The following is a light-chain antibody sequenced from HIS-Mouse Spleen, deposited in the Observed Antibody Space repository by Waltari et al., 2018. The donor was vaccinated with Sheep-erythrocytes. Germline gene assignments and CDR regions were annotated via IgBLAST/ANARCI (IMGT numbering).Light chain of an antibody. CDR3: AAWDDSLNGVV. CDR1: SSNIGSNT. J-gene: IGLJ2*01. CDR2: SNN. Sequence: QSVLTQPPSASGTPGQRVTISCSGSSSNIGSNTVNWYQQLPGTAPKLLIYSNNQRPSGVPDRFSGSKAGTSASLAISGRQSEDEADDYCAAWDDSLNGVVFGGGTKLTVL. V-gene: IGLV1-44*01.